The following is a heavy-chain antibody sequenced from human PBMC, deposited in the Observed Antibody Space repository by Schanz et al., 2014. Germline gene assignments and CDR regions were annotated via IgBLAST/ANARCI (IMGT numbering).Heavy chain of an antibody. Sequence: QVQLVPSGAEVKQPGSSMKGSCKASGGTFNSYTINWVRQAPGPGLEWMGSIIPVLAIADYAQKFQGRVTIAAGKSTGTFVLELSSLRSEDTAVQYCARDPAQRSSNGDNIEAYDYGMPVWGQWATVSVSS. V-gene: IGHV1-69*08. CDR3: ARDPAQRSSNGDNIEAYDYGMPV. CDR2: IIPVLAIA. J-gene: IGHJ6*02. CDR1: GGTFNSYT. D-gene: IGHD2-8*01.